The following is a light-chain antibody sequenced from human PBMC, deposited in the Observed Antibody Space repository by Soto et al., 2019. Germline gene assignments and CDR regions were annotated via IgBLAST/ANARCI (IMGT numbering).Light chain of an antibody. CDR1: QSISSY. V-gene: IGKV1-39*01. CDR2: AAS. J-gene: IGKJ1*01. Sequence: IQITQTPSSLSASVGDRVTITCRASQSISSYLNWYQQKPGKAPKLLIYAASSLQSGVPSRFSGSGSGTDFTLTISSLQPEDFATYYCQQSDSTRTFGQGTQV. CDR3: QQSDSTRT.